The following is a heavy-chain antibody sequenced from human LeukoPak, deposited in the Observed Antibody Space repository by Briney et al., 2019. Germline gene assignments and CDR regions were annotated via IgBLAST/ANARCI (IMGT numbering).Heavy chain of an antibody. V-gene: IGHV3-66*01. D-gene: IGHD2-21*02. CDR1: GFTVSSNY. J-gene: IGHJ3*02. CDR3: ARDGTCGGACKGAFDI. Sequence: GSTRLSCVVSGFTVSSNYMSWVRQAPRTRLESLAVLYSGDGTYYAYSLKGRFTISRDNSKDTLYPQMNRLRAEDTAVYYCARDGTCGGACKGAFDIWGQGTMVTVSS. CDR2: LYSGDGT.